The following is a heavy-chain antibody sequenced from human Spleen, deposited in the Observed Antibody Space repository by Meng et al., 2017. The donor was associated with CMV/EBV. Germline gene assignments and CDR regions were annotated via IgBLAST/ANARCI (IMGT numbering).Heavy chain of an antibody. CDR2: INLNSGGT. CDR1: GYTFTDYY. V-gene: IGHV1-2*02. D-gene: IGHD7-27*01. J-gene: IGHJ6*02. Sequence: ASVKVSCKASGYTFTDYYIHWVRQAPGQGLEWMGWINLNSGGTQYAQKFQGRVTMIRDTSISTAYMELSRLRSDDTAVYYCAREGRIWGDYDYYGMDVWGQGTTVTVSS. CDR3: AREGRIWGDYDYYGMDV.